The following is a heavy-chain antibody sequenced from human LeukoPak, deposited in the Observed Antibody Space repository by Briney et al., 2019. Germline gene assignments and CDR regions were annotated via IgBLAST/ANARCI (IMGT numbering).Heavy chain of an antibody. J-gene: IGHJ5*02. V-gene: IGHV4-34*01. Sequence: PSETLSLTCAVYGGSFSGYYWSWIRQPPGKGLEWIGEINHSGSTNYNPSLKSRVTISVDTSKNQFSLKLSSVTAADTAVYYCARRGWGPQYYYGSGSYHPWGQGTLVTVSS. D-gene: IGHD3-10*01. CDR1: GGSFSGYY. CDR3: ARRGWGPQYYYGSGSYHP. CDR2: INHSGST.